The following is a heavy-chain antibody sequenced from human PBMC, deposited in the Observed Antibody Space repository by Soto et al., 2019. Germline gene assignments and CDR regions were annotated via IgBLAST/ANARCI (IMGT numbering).Heavy chain of an antibody. D-gene: IGHD2-2*01. Sequence: PGGSLRLSCAASRFTFSTYEVIWVRQAPGKGLEWVSYISSSGNTVYYADSVKGRFTISRDNTRNSLYLQMNSLRDEDTALYYCVRYCSSTLCNGVATRTFDYWGQGTLVTVSS. V-gene: IGHV3-48*03. CDR1: RFTFSTYE. CDR3: VRYCSSTLCNGVATRTFDY. CDR2: ISSSGNTV. J-gene: IGHJ4*02.